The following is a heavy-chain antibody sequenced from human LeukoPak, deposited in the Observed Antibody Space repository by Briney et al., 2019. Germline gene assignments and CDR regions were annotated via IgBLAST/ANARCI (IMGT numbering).Heavy chain of an antibody. J-gene: IGHJ6*02. D-gene: IGHD3-10*01. Sequence: SETLSLTCTVSGGSISSYYWSWIRQPPGKGLEWIGYIYYSGSTNYNPSLKSRVTISVDTSKNQFSLKLSSVTAADTAVYYCARLLWFGELKLDYYCMDVWGQGTTVTVSS. V-gene: IGHV4-59*01. CDR1: GGSISSYY. CDR2: IYYSGST. CDR3: ARLLWFGELKLDYYCMDV.